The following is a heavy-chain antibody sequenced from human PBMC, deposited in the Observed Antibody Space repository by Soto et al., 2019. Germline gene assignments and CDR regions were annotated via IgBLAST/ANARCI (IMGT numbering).Heavy chain of an antibody. CDR3: ASHHDYGDYIDAFDI. V-gene: IGHV3-23*01. J-gene: IGHJ3*02. Sequence: GGSLRLSCAASGFTFSSYAMSWVRQTPGKGLEWVSAISGSGGSTYYADSVKGRFTISRDNSKNTLYLQWSSLKASDTAMYYCASHHDYGDYIDAFDIWGQGTMVTVSS. CDR1: GFTFSSYA. D-gene: IGHD4-17*01. CDR2: ISGSGGST.